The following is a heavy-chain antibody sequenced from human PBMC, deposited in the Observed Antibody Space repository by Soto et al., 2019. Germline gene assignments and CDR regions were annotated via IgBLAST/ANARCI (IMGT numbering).Heavy chain of an antibody. CDR2: IVVGSGNT. V-gene: IGHV1-58*02. J-gene: IGHJ3*02. D-gene: IGHD6-6*01. CDR1: GYTFTSYG. Sequence: GASVKVSCKASGYTFTSYGISWVRQAPGQRLEWIGWIVVGSGNTNYAQKFQERVTITRDMSTSTAYMELSSLRSEDTAVYYCAAEIAARSQNDAFDIWGQGTMVTVSS. CDR3: AAEIAARSQNDAFDI.